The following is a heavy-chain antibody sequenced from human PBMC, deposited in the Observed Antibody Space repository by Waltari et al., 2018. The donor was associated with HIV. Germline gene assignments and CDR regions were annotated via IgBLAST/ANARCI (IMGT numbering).Heavy chain of an antibody. CDR3: ASFLRDYNPTLFDY. D-gene: IGHD1-20*01. Sequence: QLQLQESGPGLVKPSETLSLTCTVSGGSISSSSYYWGWIRQPPGKGLEWIGSIYYSGSNYYNPSLKSRVTISVDTSKNQFSLKLSSVTAADTAVYYCASFLRDYNPTLFDYWGQGTLVTVSS. J-gene: IGHJ4*02. CDR1: GGSISSSSYY. V-gene: IGHV4-39*01. CDR2: IYYSGSN.